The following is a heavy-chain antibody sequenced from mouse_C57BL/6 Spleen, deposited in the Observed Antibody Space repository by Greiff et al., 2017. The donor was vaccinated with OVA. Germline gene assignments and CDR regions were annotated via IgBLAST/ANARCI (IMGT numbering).Heavy chain of an antibody. D-gene: IGHD4-1*01. J-gene: IGHJ3*01. CDR2: ISDGGSYT. CDR3: AREGELGRFAY. V-gene: IGHV5-4*01. Sequence: DVMLVESGGGLVKPGGSLKLSCAASGFTFSSYAMSWVRQTPEKRLEWVATISDGGSYTYYPDNVKGRFTISRDNAKNNLYLQMSHLKSEDTAMYYCAREGELGRFAYWGQGTLVTVSA. CDR1: GFTFSSYA.